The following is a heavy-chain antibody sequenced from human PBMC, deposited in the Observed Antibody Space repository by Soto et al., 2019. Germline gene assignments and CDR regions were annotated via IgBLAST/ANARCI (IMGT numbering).Heavy chain of an antibody. CDR3: ARGDFYCSGGSCYPQMFHYYGMDV. J-gene: IGHJ6*02. D-gene: IGHD2-15*01. CDR2: IIPIFGTA. Sequence: GASVKVSCKASGGTFSSYAISCVRHAPGQGLEWMGGIIPIFGTANYAQKFQGRVTITADESTSTAYMELSSLRSEDTAVYYCARGDFYCSGGSCYPQMFHYYGMDVWGQGTTVTVSS. V-gene: IGHV1-69*13. CDR1: GGTFSSYA.